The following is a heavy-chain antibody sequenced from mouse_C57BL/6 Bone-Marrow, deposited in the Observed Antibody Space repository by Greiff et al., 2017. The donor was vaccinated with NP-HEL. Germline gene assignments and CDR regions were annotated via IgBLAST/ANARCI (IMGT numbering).Heavy chain of an antibody. J-gene: IGHJ3*01. V-gene: IGHV14-4*01. CDR2: IDPENGDT. Sequence: VQLQQSGAELVRPGASVKLSCTASGFNIKDDYMHWVKQRPEQGLEWIGWIDPENGDTEYASKFQGKATITADTSSNTAYLQLSSLTSEDTAVYYCTTLDGSFAYWGQGTLVTVSA. D-gene: IGHD2-3*01. CDR3: TTLDGSFAY. CDR1: GFNIKDDY.